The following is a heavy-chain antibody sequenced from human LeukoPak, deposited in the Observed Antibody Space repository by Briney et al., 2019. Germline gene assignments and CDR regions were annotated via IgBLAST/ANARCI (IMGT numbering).Heavy chain of an antibody. CDR3: ARILYSNNIDY. Sequence: SETLSLTCTVSGGSISSYYWSWIRQPAGKGLEWIGRIYTSGRTYYNPSLKSRVTISVDTSKNQFSLKLNSVTAADTAVYYCARILYSNNIDYWGQGTLVTVSS. J-gene: IGHJ4*02. V-gene: IGHV4-4*07. CDR2: IYTSGRT. CDR1: GGSISSYY. D-gene: IGHD2/OR15-2a*01.